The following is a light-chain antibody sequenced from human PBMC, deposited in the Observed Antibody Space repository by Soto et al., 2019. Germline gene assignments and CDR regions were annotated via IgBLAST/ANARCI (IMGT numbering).Light chain of an antibody. V-gene: IGKV1-39*01. Sequence: DLQMTQSPSSLSASVRDRVTITCRASQSINSYLNWYQQKPGKAPKFLIYAASSLQSGVPSRFSGSGSGTDFTLTISSLQSEDCATYYCQQSYSSPWTFGQGTKVEI. CDR2: AAS. J-gene: IGKJ1*01. CDR1: QSINSY. CDR3: QQSYSSPWT.